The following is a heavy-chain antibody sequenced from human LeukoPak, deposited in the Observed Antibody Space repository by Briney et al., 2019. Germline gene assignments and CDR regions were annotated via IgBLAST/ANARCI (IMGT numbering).Heavy chain of an antibody. Sequence: SQTLSLTCAISGDSVSSNSVTWNWIRQSPSRGLEWLGRTYYRSTWYNDYAVSVRGRVTVNPDTSKNQFSLHLNSVAPEDTAVYYCARRLTQYDCFDPWGQGILVTVSS. D-gene: IGHD2-2*01. CDR2: TYYRSTWYN. CDR1: GDSVSSNSVT. CDR3: ARRLTQYDCFDP. J-gene: IGHJ5*02. V-gene: IGHV6-1*01.